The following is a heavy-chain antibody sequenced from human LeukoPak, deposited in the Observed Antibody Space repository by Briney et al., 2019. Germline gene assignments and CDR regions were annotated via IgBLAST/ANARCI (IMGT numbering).Heavy chain of an antibody. V-gene: IGHV3-23*01. J-gene: IGHJ4*02. CDR3: AKVGHYYGSGSSLDY. CDR2: IGASDGST. CDR1: GFTFNTYA. Sequence: PGGSLRLSCAASGFTFNTYAMTWVRQAPGKGLEWVSVIGASDGSTFSTDSVKGRFTISRDNSKNTLYLQMNSLRAEDTAVYYCAKVGHYYGSGSSLDYWGQGTLVTVSS. D-gene: IGHD3-10*01.